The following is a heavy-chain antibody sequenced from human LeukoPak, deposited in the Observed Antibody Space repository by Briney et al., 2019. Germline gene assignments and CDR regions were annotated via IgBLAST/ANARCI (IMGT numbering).Heavy chain of an antibody. CDR1: GYTFTSYA. CDR3: ARQAIYGGIDAFDI. CDR2: INAGNGNT. D-gene: IGHD4-17*01. Sequence: DSVKVSCKASGYTFTSYAMHWVRQAPGQRLEWMGWINAGNGNTKYSQKFQGRVTITRDTSASTAYMELSSLRSEDTAVYYCARQAIYGGIDAFDIWGQGTMVTVSS. J-gene: IGHJ3*02. V-gene: IGHV1-3*01.